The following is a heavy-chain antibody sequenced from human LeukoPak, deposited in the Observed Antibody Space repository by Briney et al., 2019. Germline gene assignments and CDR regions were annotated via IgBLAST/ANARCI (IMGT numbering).Heavy chain of an antibody. J-gene: IGHJ4*01. Sequence: PGGSLRPSWAPSGFTFSTYSMNWVRPAPGEGLEWVSYINTKNSAIYYADSVRCRFIISRDNAKNSLSLHLNSLRADYTPVHYCPRLAGRGLAVADDYW. V-gene: IGHV3-48*04. CDR3: PRLAGRGLAVADDY. CDR1: GFTFSTYS. CDR2: INTKNSAI. D-gene: IGHD6-19*01.